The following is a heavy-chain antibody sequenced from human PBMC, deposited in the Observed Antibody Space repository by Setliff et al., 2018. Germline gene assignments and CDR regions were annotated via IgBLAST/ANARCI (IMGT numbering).Heavy chain of an antibody. V-gene: IGHV1-2*02. J-gene: IGHJ4*02. Sequence: ASVKVSCKASGYTFTSHYMHWVRQAPGLGLEWMGWITPNSGGTNYAQKFQGRVTMTRDESTSTAYMELSSLRSEDTAVYYCARVSEEYSSVPDWGQGTLVTVSS. CDR3: ARVSEEYSSVPD. CDR1: GYTFTSHY. D-gene: IGHD6-19*01. CDR2: ITPNSGGT.